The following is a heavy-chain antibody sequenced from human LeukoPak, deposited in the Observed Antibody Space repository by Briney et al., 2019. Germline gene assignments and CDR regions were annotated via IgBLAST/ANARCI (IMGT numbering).Heavy chain of an antibody. D-gene: IGHD6-19*01. CDR1: GDSISSSSYY. J-gene: IGHJ5*02. CDR2: IYYSGST. V-gene: IGHV4-39*01. Sequence: SETLSLTCTVSGDSISSSSYYWGWIRQPPGKGLEWIGSIYYSGSTYYNPSLKSRVTISVDTSKNQFSLKLSSVTAADTAVYYCARHPQWLVRGWFDPWGQGTLVTVSS. CDR3: ARHPQWLVRGWFDP.